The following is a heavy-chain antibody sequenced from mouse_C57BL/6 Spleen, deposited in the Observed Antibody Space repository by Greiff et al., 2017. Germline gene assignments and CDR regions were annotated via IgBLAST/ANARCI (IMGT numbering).Heavy chain of an antibody. J-gene: IGHJ2*01. D-gene: IGHD2-4*01. V-gene: IGHV5-17*01. CDR3: AGGDLYYDYLDY. Sequence: DVHLVESGGGLVKPGGSLKLSCAASGFTFSDYGMHWVRQAPEKGLEWVAYISSGSSTIYYADTVKGRFTISRDNAKNTLFLQMTSLRSEDTAMYYCAGGDLYYDYLDYWGQGTTLTVSS. CDR2: ISSGSSTI. CDR1: GFTFSDYG.